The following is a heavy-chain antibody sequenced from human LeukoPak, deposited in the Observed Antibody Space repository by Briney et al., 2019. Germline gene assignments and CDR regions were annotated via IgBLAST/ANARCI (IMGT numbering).Heavy chain of an antibody. CDR3: AIDGHHWTRDV. J-gene: IGHJ2*01. CDR2: IYYSGRT. D-gene: IGHD1-1*01. Sequence: SKTLSLTCAVSGGSISPYCWTWMRQSPGKALEWIGYIYYSGRTSYNPSLKSRVTMSVDTSKNQFSLQLSSVTAADTAVYYCAIDGHHWTRDVWGRGTLVTVSS. CDR1: GGSISPYC. V-gene: IGHV4-59*01.